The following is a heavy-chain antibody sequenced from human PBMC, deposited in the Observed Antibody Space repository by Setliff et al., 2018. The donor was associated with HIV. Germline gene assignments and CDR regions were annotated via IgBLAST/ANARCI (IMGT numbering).Heavy chain of an antibody. Sequence: ASVKVSCKASGYTFTSYYIHWVRQAPGHGLEWMGWINGGIGNTKYSQKFQDRVTITRDSSADTSYMELSSLRSEDTAVYYCARKGYFDFWGQGTLVTSPQ. CDR2: INGGIGNT. V-gene: IGHV1-3*01. CDR3: ARKGYFDF. J-gene: IGHJ4*02. CDR1: GYTFTSYY.